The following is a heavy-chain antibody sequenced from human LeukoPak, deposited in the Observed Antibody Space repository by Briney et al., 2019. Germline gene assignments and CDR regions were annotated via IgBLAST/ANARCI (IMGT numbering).Heavy chain of an antibody. D-gene: IGHD3-9*01. CDR1: GVTFSSCG. Sequence: GGSLRLSCIVSGVTFSSCGMHWVRQAPDKGLEWVAVISSDGNNKYYADSVKGRFTISRDNSKNPLYLQMNSLRADDTAVYYCAKYYDLFTGYYAIDPWGQGTLVIVSS. CDR3: AKYYDLFTGYYAIDP. V-gene: IGHV3-30*18. CDR2: ISSDGNNK. J-gene: IGHJ5*02.